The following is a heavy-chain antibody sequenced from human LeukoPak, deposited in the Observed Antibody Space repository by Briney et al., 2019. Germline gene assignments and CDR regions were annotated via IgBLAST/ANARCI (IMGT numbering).Heavy chain of an antibody. CDR1: GYTFTSYG. Sequence: ASVKVSCKASGYTFTSYGISWVRQAPGQGLEWMGRINPNSGGTNYAQKFQGRVTMTRDTSISTAYMELSRLRSDDTAVYYCARQSIAAAGTGDYWGQGTLVTVSS. J-gene: IGHJ4*02. D-gene: IGHD6-13*01. V-gene: IGHV1-2*06. CDR3: ARQSIAAAGTGDY. CDR2: INPNSGGT.